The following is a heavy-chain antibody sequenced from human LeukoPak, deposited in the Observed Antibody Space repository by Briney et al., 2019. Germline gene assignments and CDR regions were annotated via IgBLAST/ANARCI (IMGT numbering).Heavy chain of an antibody. CDR1: EFTFSSYS. V-gene: IGHV3-21*01. D-gene: IGHD1-1*01. J-gene: IGHJ6*02. CDR3: ARDSRNGYYYYYGMDV. Sequence: GGSLRLSCAASEFTFSSYSMNWVRQAPGKGPEWVSSISSSSSYIYYADSVKGRFTISRDNAKNSLYLQMNSLRAEDTAVYYCARDSRNGYYYYYGMDVWGQGTTVTVSS. CDR2: ISSSSSYI.